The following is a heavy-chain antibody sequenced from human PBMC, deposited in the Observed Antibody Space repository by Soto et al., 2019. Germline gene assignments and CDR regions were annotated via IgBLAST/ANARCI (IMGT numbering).Heavy chain of an antibody. D-gene: IGHD4-17*01. CDR2: ISDSGST. Sequence: PSETLSLTCTVSGGSMSSYFWSWIRQPPGRGLEWIGYISDSGSTNYKTSLKSRLTISVDTSKNQFSLKLTSVTAADTAVYYCARVGTVTTLRFAGVWGQGTTVTVSS. CDR1: GGSMSSYF. J-gene: IGHJ6*02. CDR3: ARVGTVTTLRFAGV. V-gene: IGHV4-59*01.